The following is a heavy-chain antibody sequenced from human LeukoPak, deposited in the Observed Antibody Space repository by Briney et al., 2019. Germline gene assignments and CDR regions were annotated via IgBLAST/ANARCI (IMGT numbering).Heavy chain of an antibody. CDR3: ARQLDYGGNSDWSNWFDP. D-gene: IGHD4-23*01. CDR1: GFTFSSYS. CDR2: ISSSSSYI. Sequence: GGSLRLSCAASGFTFSSYSMNWVRQAPGKGLDWVSSISSSSSYIYYADSVKGRFTISRDNAKNSLYLQMNSLRAEDTAVYYCARQLDYGGNSDWSNWFDPWGQGTLVTVSS. V-gene: IGHV3-21*01. J-gene: IGHJ5*02.